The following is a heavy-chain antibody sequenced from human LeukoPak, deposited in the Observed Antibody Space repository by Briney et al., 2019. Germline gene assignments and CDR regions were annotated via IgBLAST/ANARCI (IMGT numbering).Heavy chain of an antibody. CDR3: ARVPPTYYYDSSGYRDY. Sequence: GASMKVSCKASGYTSTSYGISWVRQAPGQGLEWMGWISAYNGNTNYAQKLQGRVTMTTDTSTSTAYMELRSLRSDDTAVYYCARVPPTYYYDSSGYRDYWGQGTLVTASS. J-gene: IGHJ4*02. CDR2: ISAYNGNT. V-gene: IGHV1-18*01. CDR1: GYTSTSYG. D-gene: IGHD3-22*01.